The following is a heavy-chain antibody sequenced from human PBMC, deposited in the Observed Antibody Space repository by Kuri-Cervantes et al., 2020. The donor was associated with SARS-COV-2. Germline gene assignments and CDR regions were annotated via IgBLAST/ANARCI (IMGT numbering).Heavy chain of an antibody. D-gene: IGHD2-2*01. Sequence: ASVKVSCKASGYTFTSYGISWVRQAPGQGLEWMGWISAYNGNTNYAQKLQGRVTMTTDTSTSTAYMELRSLRSEDTAVYYCARQRVDCSSTSCYGRGWFDPWGQGTLVTVSS. J-gene: IGHJ5*02. CDR3: ARQRVDCSSTSCYGRGWFDP. CDR2: ISAYNGNT. V-gene: IGHV1-18*01. CDR1: GYTFTSYG.